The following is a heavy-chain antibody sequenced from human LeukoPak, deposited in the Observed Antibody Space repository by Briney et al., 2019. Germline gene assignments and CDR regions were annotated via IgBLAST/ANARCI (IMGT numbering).Heavy chain of an antibody. J-gene: IGHJ4*02. CDR3: ARGIFYYYGSSGYYHFDY. CDR1: GGSVSSGSYY. V-gene: IGHV4-61*01. D-gene: IGHD3-22*01. CDR2: IYYSGGT. Sequence: SETPSLTCTVSGGSVSSGSYYWSWIRQPPGKTLEWIGHIYYSGGTNYNPSLKSRVTISVDPSRNQFSLKLTSATAADTAVYYCARGIFYYYGSSGYYHFDYWGQGTLVTVSS.